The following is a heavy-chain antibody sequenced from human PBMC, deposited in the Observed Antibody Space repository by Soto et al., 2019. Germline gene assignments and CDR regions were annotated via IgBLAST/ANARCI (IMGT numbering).Heavy chain of an antibody. J-gene: IGHJ4*02. CDR2: IIPIFGIA. D-gene: IGHD6-13*01. V-gene: IGHV1-69*02. CDR1: GGTFSSYT. Sequence: QVQLVQSGAEVKKPGSSVKVSCKASGGTFSSYTISWVRQAPGQGLEWMGRIIPIFGIANYAEKFQGRVTITPDKFTSTVYMELSSLSSGDTAGYYCARAGIARGAFGYWGQGTLVTVSS. CDR3: ARAGIARGAFGY.